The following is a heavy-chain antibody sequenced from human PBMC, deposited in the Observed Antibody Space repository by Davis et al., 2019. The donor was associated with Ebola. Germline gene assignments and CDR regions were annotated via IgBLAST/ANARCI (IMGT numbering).Heavy chain of an antibody. D-gene: IGHD3-10*01. V-gene: IGHV1-18*01. J-gene: IGHJ4*02. CDR3: ARGPSLRGHDY. CDR1: GGTFSSYA. Sequence: AASVKVSCKASGGTFSSYAISWVRQAPGQGLEWMGWISAYNGNTNYAQKLQGRVTMTTDTSTSTAYMELRSLRSDDTAVYYCARGPSLRGHDYWGQGTLVTVSS. CDR2: ISAYNGNT.